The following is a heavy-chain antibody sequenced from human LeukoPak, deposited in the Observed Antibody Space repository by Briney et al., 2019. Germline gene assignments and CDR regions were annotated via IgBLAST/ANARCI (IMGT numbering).Heavy chain of an antibody. D-gene: IGHD3-22*01. V-gene: IGHV3-48*01. CDR1: GFTFRSHS. CDR3: ARGAYYYED. Sequence: RSGVSLRLSDAASGFTFRSHSMNWVRQAPGKGLEWVPYISSSSSTIYYADSVKGRFTISRDNAKNSLYLQMNSLRAEDTAVYYCARGAYYYEDWGQGTLVTVSS. CDR2: ISSSSSTI. J-gene: IGHJ4*02.